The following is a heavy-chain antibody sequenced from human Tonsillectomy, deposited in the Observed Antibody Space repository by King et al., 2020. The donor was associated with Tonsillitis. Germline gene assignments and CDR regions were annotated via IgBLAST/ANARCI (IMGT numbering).Heavy chain of an antibody. CDR2: INPSGGST. V-gene: IGHV1-46*03. Sequence: QLVQSGAEVKKPGASVKVSCKASGYTFTSYYMHWVRQAPGQGLEWMGIINPSGGSTSYAQKFQGRVTMTRDTFTSAVYMELSSLRSEDTAVYYCARDRHGEPGSRGGMDVRGQGTTVTVSS. CDR1: GYTFTSYY. CDR3: ARDRHGEPGSRGGMDV. J-gene: IGHJ6*02. D-gene: IGHD1-26*01.